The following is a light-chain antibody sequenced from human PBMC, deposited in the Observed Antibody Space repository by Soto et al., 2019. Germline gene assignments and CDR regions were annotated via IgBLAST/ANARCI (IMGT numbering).Light chain of an antibody. CDR3: ATWDDSLNGYV. J-gene: IGLJ1*01. CDR1: SSNIGSNA. Sequence: QSVLTQPPSASGTPGQMVTISCSGSSSNIGSNAVNWYQQLPGTAPKLLIYRTSQRPSGVPDRFSGSKSGASASRAISGLQSEDEAEYYCATWDDSLNGYVFGTGTKVTVL. CDR2: RTS. V-gene: IGLV1-44*01.